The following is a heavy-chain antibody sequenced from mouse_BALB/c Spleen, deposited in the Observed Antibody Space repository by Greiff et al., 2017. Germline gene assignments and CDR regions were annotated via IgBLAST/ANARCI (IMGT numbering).Heavy chain of an antibody. J-gene: IGHJ2*01. CDR2: ISNLAYSI. CDR3: ARVYYYGSSYYFDY. CDR1: GFTFSDYG. V-gene: IGHV5-15*02. Sequence: EVKVVESGGGLVQPGGSRKLSCAASGFTFSDYGMAWVRQAPGKGPEWVAFISNLAYSIYYADTVTGRFTISRENAKNTLYLEMSSLRSEDTAMYYCARVYYYGSSYYFDYWGQGTTLTVSS. D-gene: IGHD1-1*01.